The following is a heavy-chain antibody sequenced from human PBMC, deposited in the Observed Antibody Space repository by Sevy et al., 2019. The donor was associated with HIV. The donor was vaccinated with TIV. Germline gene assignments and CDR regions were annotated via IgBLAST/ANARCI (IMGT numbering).Heavy chain of an antibody. Sequence: GGSLRLSCTASGFSFSNYAMYWVRQAPGEGLEWVAVISTDGNIKDYADSVNGRFTISRDNFKNPLYLQMNSLRAEDSAVYYCASHYYDSTGYYYPLDYWGLGTLVTVSS. CDR1: GFSFSNYA. CDR2: ISTDGNIK. V-gene: IGHV3-30*04. J-gene: IGHJ4*02. D-gene: IGHD3-22*01. CDR3: ASHYYDSTGYYYPLDY.